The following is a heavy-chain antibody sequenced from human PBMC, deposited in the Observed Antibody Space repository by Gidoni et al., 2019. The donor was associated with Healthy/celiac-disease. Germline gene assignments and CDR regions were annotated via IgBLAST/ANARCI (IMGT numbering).Heavy chain of an antibody. CDR2: SSWNSGSI. D-gene: IGHD5-12*01. CDR1: GFPFDDYA. Sequence: EVQLVESGGGLVQPGRSLRLSRATSGFPFDDYAMHWVRPAPGKGLEWVSGSSWNSGSIGYADSVKGRFTISRDNAKNSLYLQMNSLRAEDTALYYCAKGPLVVATGLDYWGQGTLVTVSS. V-gene: IGHV3-9*01. CDR3: AKGPLVVATGLDY. J-gene: IGHJ4*02.